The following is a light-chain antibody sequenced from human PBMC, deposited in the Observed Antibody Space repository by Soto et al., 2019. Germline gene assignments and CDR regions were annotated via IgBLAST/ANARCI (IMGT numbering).Light chain of an antibody. J-gene: IGKJ1*01. CDR1: QCVSSNY. CDR2: TTS. CDR3: QQYGSSPWT. V-gene: IGKV3-20*01. Sequence: EIVLTQSPGTLSLSPGERATLSCRASQCVSSNYLAWYQQKPGQAPRLLIYTTSSRATGIPDRFGGSGSGTDFTLTISRLEPEDFAVYYCQQYGSSPWTFGQGTKVEIK.